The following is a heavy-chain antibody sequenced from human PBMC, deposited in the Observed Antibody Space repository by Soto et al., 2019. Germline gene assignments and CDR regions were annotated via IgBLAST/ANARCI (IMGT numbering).Heavy chain of an antibody. J-gene: IGHJ5*02. Sequence: ASVQVSCKASGYTFTSYYMHWVRQAPGQGLEWMGIINPSGGSTSYAQKFQGRVTMTRDTSNNQFSLRLTSVTAADTAVYYCARDRSLDLWSGSWFDPWGQGTLVTVSS. CDR1: GYTFTSYY. CDR2: INPSGGST. V-gene: IGHV1-46*01. CDR3: ARDRSLDLWSGSWFDP. D-gene: IGHD3-3*01.